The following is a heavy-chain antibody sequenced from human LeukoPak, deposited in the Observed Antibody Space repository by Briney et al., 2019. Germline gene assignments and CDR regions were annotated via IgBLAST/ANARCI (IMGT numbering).Heavy chain of an antibody. CDR2: INPNSGGT. CDR3: ARDIRGIAAAGTSHTVGFDP. CDR1: GYRFTSYG. D-gene: IGHD6-13*01. V-gene: IGHV1-2*02. J-gene: IGHJ5*02. Sequence: GASVKVSCKASGYRFTSYGINWVRQAPGQGLEWMGWINPNSGGTNYAQKFQGRVTMTRDTSIGTAYMELSRLRSDDTAVYYCARDIRGIAAAGTSHTVGFDPWGQGTLVTVSS.